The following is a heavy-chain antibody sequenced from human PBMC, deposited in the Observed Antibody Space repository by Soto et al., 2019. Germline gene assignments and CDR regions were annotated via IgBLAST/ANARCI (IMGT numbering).Heavy chain of an antibody. CDR3: AKRLTGTRDPYYYYGMDV. Sequence: SETLSLTCTVSGGSISSSSYYWGWIRQPPGKGLEWIGSIYYSGSTYYNPSLKSRVTISVDTSKNQFSLKLSSVTAADTAVYYCAKRLTGTRDPYYYYGMDVWGQGTTVTVSS. V-gene: IGHV4-39*01. J-gene: IGHJ6*02. CDR1: GGSISSSSYY. CDR2: IYYSGST. D-gene: IGHD1-7*01.